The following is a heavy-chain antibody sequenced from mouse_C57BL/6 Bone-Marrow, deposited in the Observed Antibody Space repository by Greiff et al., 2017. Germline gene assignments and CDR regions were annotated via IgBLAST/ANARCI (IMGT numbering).Heavy chain of an antibody. V-gene: IGHV1-69*01. CDR3: ARDYYYGSRWYFDV. Sequence: VQLQQPGAELVMPGASVKLSCKASGYTFTSYWMHWVKQRPGQGLEWIGEIDPSDSYTNYNQKFKGKSTLTVDKSSSTAYMQLSSLTSEDSAVYYCARDYYYGSRWYFDVGGTGTTVTVSA. J-gene: IGHJ1*03. CDR2: IDPSDSYT. CDR1: GYTFTSYW. D-gene: IGHD1-1*01.